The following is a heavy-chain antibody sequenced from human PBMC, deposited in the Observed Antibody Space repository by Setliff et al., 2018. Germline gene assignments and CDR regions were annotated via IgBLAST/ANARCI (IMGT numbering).Heavy chain of an antibody. D-gene: IGHD3-22*01. Sequence: SETLSLTCAVYGGSFSGYYWSWIRQPPGKGLEWIGEINHSGSTNYTPSLKSRVTISVDTSKNQFSLMLYSVTAADTAIYYCARYDSSGYSENYYFDYWGQGTLVTVSS. CDR2: INHSGST. J-gene: IGHJ4*02. CDR1: GGSFSGYY. CDR3: ARYDSSGYSENYYFDY. V-gene: IGHV4-34*01.